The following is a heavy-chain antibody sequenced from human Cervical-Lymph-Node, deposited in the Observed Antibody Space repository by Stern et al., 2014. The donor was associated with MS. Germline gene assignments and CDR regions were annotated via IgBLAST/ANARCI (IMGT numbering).Heavy chain of an antibody. CDR3: ARDLDRSETVMFDY. V-gene: IGHV3-30-3*01. Sequence: VQLVESGGGVVQPGRSLRLSCAASGFTFGTYAMHWVRQAPGKGLAWVAAMSYDGSTKYYADSVKGRFTISRDNSKNTLYLEMNSLRAEDTAVYYCARDLDRSETVMFDYWGQGTLVTVSS. CDR1: GFTFGTYA. J-gene: IGHJ4*02. CDR2: MSYDGSTK. D-gene: IGHD3-22*01.